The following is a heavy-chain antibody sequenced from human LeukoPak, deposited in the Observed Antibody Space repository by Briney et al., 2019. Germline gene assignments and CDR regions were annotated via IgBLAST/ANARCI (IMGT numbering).Heavy chain of an antibody. CDR3: AKDLLRDRWFGES. J-gene: IGHJ5*02. CDR2: IRYEGSSK. D-gene: IGHD3-10*01. Sequence: GGSLRLPCAASGFTFSSYGMHWVRQAPDKGLEWVAFIRYEGSSKYYADSVKGRFTISRDNSKNTLYLQMDSLRPEDTAVYYCAKDLLRDRWFGESWGQGTLVTVSS. V-gene: IGHV3-30*02. CDR1: GFTFSSYG.